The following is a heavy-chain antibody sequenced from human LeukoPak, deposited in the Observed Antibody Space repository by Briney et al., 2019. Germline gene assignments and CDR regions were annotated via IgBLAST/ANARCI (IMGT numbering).Heavy chain of an antibody. CDR3: AIHSSVVRGWFDP. J-gene: IGHJ5*02. Sequence: SETLSLTCTVSGGSISSYYWSWIQQSPGKGLEWVGYIYASGATNYNASLKSRVTISVDTSKNQFSLKLSSVTAADTAVYYCAIHSSVVRGWFDPWGQGTLVTVSS. V-gene: IGHV4-4*09. CDR2: IYASGAT. CDR1: GGSISSYY. D-gene: IGHD2-15*01.